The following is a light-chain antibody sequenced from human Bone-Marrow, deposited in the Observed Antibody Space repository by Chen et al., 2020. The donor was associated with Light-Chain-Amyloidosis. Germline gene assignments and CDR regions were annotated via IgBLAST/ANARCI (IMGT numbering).Light chain of an antibody. CDR3: QSYDSSLIGSL. CDR2: GHI. Sequence: SVLTQPPSVSGAPWQRVTISCTGNYANIGTGDDVQWYQQLPGKAPKPLIYGHINRPSGGPDRFSGSRCGTSASLAITGLQAEDEADYYCQSYDSSLIGSLFGGGTKLTVL. CDR1: YANIGTGDD. V-gene: IGLV1-40*01. J-gene: IGLJ2*01.